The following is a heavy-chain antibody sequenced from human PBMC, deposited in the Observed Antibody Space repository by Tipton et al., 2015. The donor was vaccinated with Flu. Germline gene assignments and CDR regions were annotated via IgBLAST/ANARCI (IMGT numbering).Heavy chain of an antibody. CDR3: AREVFYDLPLGVAYSYHGLNV. J-gene: IGHJ6*02. V-gene: IGHV4-4*01. D-gene: IGHD2-21*01. CDR1: GDSVSSYNW. Sequence: TLSLTCTVSGDSVSSYNWWSWVRQPPGKGLEWIGNVYHSGRTNYNPSLKGRASMSVDNSKNQVSLRLSSVTAADTAVYFCAREVFYDLPLGVAYSYHGLNVWGQGATVTVSS. CDR2: VYHSGRT.